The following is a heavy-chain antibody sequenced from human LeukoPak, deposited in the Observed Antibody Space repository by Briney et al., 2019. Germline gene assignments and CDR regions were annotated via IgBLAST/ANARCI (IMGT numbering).Heavy chain of an antibody. J-gene: IGHJ3*02. D-gene: IGHD3-22*01. CDR3: AREKLLYYYDSSGNDAFDI. Sequence: PGGSQRLSCAASGFTFSSYSMNWVRQAPGKGLEWVSSISSSSSYIYYADSVKGRFTISRDNAKNSLYLQMNSLRAEDTAVYYCAREKLLYYYDSSGNDAFDIWGQGTMVTVSS. V-gene: IGHV3-21*01. CDR1: GFTFSSYS. CDR2: ISSSSSYI.